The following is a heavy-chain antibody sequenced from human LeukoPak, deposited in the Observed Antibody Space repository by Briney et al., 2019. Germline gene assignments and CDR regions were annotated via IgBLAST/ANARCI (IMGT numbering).Heavy chain of an antibody. Sequence: PSETLSLTCTVSGGSISSYYWSWIRQPPGKGLEWIGYIYYRGSTNYNPSLKSRVTISVDTSKNQFSLKLSSVTAADTAVYYCARDGAGIYDAFDIWGQGTMVTVSS. CDR1: GGSISSYY. D-gene: IGHD3-10*01. CDR3: ARDGAGIYDAFDI. CDR2: IYYRGST. V-gene: IGHV4-59*01. J-gene: IGHJ3*02.